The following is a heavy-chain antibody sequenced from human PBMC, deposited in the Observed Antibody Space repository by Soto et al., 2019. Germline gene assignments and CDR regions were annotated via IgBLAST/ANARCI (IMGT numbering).Heavy chain of an antibody. V-gene: IGHV1-18*01. J-gene: IGHJ5*02. CDR3: ARDSLGYCSGGSCSGYNWFDP. CDR1: GYTFTSYG. CDR2: ISAYNGNT. Sequence: ASGEGSCKASGYTFTSYGISWVRQAPGQGLEWMGWISAYNGNTNYAQKLQGRVTMTTDTSTSTAYMELRSLRSDDTAVYYCARDSLGYCSGGSCSGYNWFDPWGQGTLVTVSS. D-gene: IGHD2-15*01.